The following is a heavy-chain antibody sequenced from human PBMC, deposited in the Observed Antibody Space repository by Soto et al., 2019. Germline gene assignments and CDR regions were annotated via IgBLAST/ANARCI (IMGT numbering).Heavy chain of an antibody. D-gene: IGHD3-3*01. CDR2: INSDGSST. V-gene: IGHV3-74*01. CDR1: GFTFSSYW. Sequence: GGSLRLSCAASGFTFSSYWMHWVRQAPGKGLVWVSRINSDGSSTSYADSVKGRFTISRDNAKNTLYLQMNSLRAEDTAVYYCAGSNYYYYYYDFGFDYWGQGTPVTVSS. CDR3: AGSNYYYYYYDFGFDY. J-gene: IGHJ4*02.